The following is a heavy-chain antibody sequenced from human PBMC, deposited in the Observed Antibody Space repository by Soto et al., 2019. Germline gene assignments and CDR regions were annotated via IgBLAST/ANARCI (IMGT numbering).Heavy chain of an antibody. V-gene: IGHV4-59*01. J-gene: IGHJ4*02. CDR3: GRSAKYYGWGNYDIRVGDFDN. CDR1: GGSISSYY. Sequence: SETLSLTCTVSGGSISSYYWTWIRQPPGKGLEWIGHIYNSGRTDYNPSLKSRVTLSVDTSNNHFSLKLSSVTAADTAVYYCGRSAKYYGWGNYDIRVGDFDNWGQGAQVNISS. D-gene: IGHD3-10*01. CDR2: IYNSGRT.